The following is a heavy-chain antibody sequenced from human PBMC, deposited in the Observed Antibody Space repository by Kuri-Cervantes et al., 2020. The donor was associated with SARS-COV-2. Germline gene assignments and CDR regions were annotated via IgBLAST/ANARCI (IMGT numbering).Heavy chain of an antibody. V-gene: IGHV3-30*04. CDR1: GFTFSSYA. D-gene: IGHD1-26*01. CDR3: ARPYSGSYQSWFDP. J-gene: IGHJ5*02. CDR2: ISYDGSNK. Sequence: GESLKISCAASGFTFSSYAMHWVRQAPGKGLEWVAVISYDGSNKYYADSVKGRFTISRDNSKNTLYLQMNSLRAEDTAVYYCARPYSGSYQSWFDPWGQGTLVTVYS.